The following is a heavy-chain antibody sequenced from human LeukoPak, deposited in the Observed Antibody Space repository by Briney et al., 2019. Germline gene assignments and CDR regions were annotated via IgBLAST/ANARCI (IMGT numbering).Heavy chain of an antibody. J-gene: IGHJ4*02. CDR3: AKGPTARSITVAAHAAPFDS. Sequence: GGSLRLSCAASGFTFSSYAMSWVRQAPGKGLEWVSAISGSGGSTYYADSVKGRFTISRDNSKNTLYLQMNSLRAEDTAVYYCAKGPTARSITVAAHAAPFDSWGQGTLVTVSS. D-gene: IGHD6-19*01. CDR2: ISGSGGST. CDR1: GFTFSSYA. V-gene: IGHV3-23*01.